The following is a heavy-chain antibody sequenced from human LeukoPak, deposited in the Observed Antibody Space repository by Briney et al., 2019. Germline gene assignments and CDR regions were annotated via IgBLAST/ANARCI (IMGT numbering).Heavy chain of an antibody. CDR2: ISYDGSNK. CDR3: AKDDYYYDSSGHIGDY. Sequence: GGSLRLSCAASGFTFSSYGMHWVRQAPGKGLEWVAVISYDGSNKYYADSVKGRFTISRDNSKNTLYLQMNSLRAEDTAVYYCAKDDYYYDSSGHIGDYWGQGTLVTVS. CDR1: GFTFSSYG. J-gene: IGHJ4*02. V-gene: IGHV3-30*18. D-gene: IGHD3-22*01.